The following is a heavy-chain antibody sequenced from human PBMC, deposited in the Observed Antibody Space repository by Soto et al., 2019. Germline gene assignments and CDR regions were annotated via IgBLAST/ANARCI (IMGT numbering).Heavy chain of an antibody. CDR3: ARDRGSPRDYYDSSGSFDY. J-gene: IGHJ4*02. CDR2: ISAYNGNT. V-gene: IGHV1-18*01. D-gene: IGHD3-22*01. Sequence: ASVKVSCKASGYTFTSYGISWVRQAPGQGLEWMGWISAYNGNTNYAQKLQGRVTMTTDTSTSTAYMELRSLRSDDTAVYYCARDRGSPRDYYDSSGSFDYWGQGTMGTVSS. CDR1: GYTFTSYG.